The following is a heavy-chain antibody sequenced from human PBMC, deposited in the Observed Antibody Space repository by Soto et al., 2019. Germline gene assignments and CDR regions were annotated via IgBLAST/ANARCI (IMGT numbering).Heavy chain of an antibody. J-gene: IGHJ4*02. Sequence: QVQLVESGGGVVQPGRSLRLSCAASGFTFSIYGMHWVRQAPGKGLEWVAVIWYDGTNKYYADSVKGRFTISRDNSKNTLYQQMNSLRVEDTAVYYCARDRNVDGDDPLDYWGQGTLVTVSS. V-gene: IGHV3-33*01. CDR1: GFTFSIYG. D-gene: IGHD4-17*01. CDR2: IWYDGTNK. CDR3: ARDRNVDGDDPLDY.